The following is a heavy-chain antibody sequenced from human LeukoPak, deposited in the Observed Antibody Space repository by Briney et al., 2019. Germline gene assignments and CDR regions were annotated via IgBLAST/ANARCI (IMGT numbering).Heavy chain of an antibody. CDR1: GFTFSNAW. J-gene: IGHJ4*02. Sequence: KPGRCLRLSCAPSGFTFSNAWMSWVRHAPPKGLGWVGRIKSKTDGGTTDYAAPVEGRITISRDDSKNTLYLQMNSLKTEDTAVYYCARDRPNYYGSDGHYYRRDGDYWGRGTLVSVSS. D-gene: IGHD3-22*01. CDR2: IKSKTDGGTT. V-gene: IGHV3-15*01. CDR3: ARDRPNYYGSDGHYYRRDGDY.